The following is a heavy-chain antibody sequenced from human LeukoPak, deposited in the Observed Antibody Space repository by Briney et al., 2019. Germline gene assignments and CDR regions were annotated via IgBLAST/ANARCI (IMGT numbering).Heavy chain of an antibody. V-gene: IGHV3-15*07. J-gene: IGHJ4*02. CDR2: IKSKTVGETT. CDR3: TTLKGRVVGFTDY. CDR1: GITFSNAW. D-gene: IGHD2-15*01. Sequence: GGSLRLSCAASGITFSNAWMNWVRQAPGKGLEWVGRIKSKTVGETTDYAAPVKGRFTISRDDSRNTLYLQMNSLKTEDTAVYYCTTLKGRVVGFTDYWGQGTLVTVSS.